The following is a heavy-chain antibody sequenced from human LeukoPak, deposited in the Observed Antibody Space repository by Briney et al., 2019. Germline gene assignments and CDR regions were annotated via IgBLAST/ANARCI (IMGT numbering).Heavy chain of an antibody. Sequence: NTSETLSLTCTVSGGSFSNHYWSWIRQPPGKGLEWIGYIYHTGSTNYNPSLKSRVTISVDTSKNQFSLKLSSVTAADTAVYYCARDNYGSGSYFDYWGQGTLVTVSS. D-gene: IGHD3-10*01. CDR1: GGSFSNHY. J-gene: IGHJ4*02. V-gene: IGHV4-59*11. CDR2: IYHTGST. CDR3: ARDNYGSGSYFDY.